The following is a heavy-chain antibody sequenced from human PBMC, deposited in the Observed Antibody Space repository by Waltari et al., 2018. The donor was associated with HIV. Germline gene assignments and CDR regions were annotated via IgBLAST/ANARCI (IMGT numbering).Heavy chain of an antibody. V-gene: IGHV3-7*04. CDR3: ARDDQSGYSSSWGDY. CDR2: IKEDGSEK. Sequence: EVQLVESGGGLAQPGGSLRLSCAASGFTFSSYWMSWVRQAPGKGLEWVGNIKEDGSEKYYVDSVKGRFTISRDNAKNSLYLQMNSLRVEDTAVYYCARDDQSGYSSSWGDYWGQGTLVTVSS. CDR1: GFTFSSYW. D-gene: IGHD6-13*01. J-gene: IGHJ4*02.